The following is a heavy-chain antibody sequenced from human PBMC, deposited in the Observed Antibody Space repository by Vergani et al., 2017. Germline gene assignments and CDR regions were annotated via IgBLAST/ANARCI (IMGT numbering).Heavy chain of an antibody. Sequence: QVQLVESGGGVVQPGGSLRLSCGASGFTFSNYGMHWVRQAPGKGLEWVTFIRYDGSNTYYADSVKGRFTISRDNSKNTLFLQMNSLRAEDTAVYYCAKDLPSGNYGGAWIDPWGQGTLVTVSS. V-gene: IGHV3-30*02. J-gene: IGHJ5*02. D-gene: IGHD1-26*01. CDR1: GFTFSNYG. CDR2: IRYDGSNT. CDR3: AKDLPSGNYGGAWIDP.